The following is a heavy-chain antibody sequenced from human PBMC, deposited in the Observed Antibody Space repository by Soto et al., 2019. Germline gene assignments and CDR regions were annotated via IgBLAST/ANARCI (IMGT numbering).Heavy chain of an antibody. CDR1: GFTFHEYA. Sequence: EVQLIESGGGWVQPGTSLRVSCAASGFTFHEYAMHWVRQAPGKGLEWVSGISSDGDTIAYADSVQGRFTVFRDNAKNSLYLQMNSLSAEDTALYYCIKGGYDLIYYFGMDVWGQGTTVTVSS. CDR3: IKGGYDLIYYFGMDV. J-gene: IGHJ6*02. CDR2: ISSDGDTI. V-gene: IGHV3-9*01. D-gene: IGHD5-12*01.